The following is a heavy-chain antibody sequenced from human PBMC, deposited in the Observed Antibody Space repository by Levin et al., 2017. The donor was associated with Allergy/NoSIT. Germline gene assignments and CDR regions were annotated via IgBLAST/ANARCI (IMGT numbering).Heavy chain of an antibody. Sequence: QTLSLTCTFSGFSLSTSGMCVSWIRQPPGKALEWLALIDWDDDKYYSTSLKTRLTISKDTSKNQVVLTMTNMDPVDTATYYCARINRIAARPGGYYYGMDVWGQGTTVTVSS. CDR3: ARINRIAARPGGYYYGMDV. V-gene: IGHV2-70*01. CDR2: IDWDDDK. J-gene: IGHJ6*02. D-gene: IGHD6-6*01. CDR1: GFSLSTSGMC.